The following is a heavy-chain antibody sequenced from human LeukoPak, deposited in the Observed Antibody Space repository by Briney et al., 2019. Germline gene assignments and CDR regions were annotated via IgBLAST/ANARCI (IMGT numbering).Heavy chain of an antibody. CDR3: ARSGVGATSFDY. V-gene: IGHV4-34*01. D-gene: IGHD1-26*01. J-gene: IGHJ4*02. Sequence: PSETLSLTCAVYGGSFSGYYWSWIRQPPGKGLEWIGEINHSGSTNYNPSLKSRVTISVDTSKNQFSLKLSSVTAADTAVYYCARSGVGATSFDYWGQGTLATVSS. CDR1: GGSFSGYY. CDR2: INHSGST.